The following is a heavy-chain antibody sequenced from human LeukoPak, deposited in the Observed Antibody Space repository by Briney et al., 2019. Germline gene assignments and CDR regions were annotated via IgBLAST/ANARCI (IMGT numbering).Heavy chain of an antibody. J-gene: IGHJ4*02. CDR1: GFTFGDYA. CDR3: TRNIWCDY. Sequence: GGSLRLSCTASGFTFGDYATSWFRQAPGKGLEWVGFIRSKPYGGTTEYAASVKGRFTISRDESKSIAYLQMHSLKTEDTAVYYCTRNIWCDYWGQGTLVTVSS. V-gene: IGHV3-49*03. D-gene: IGHD4/OR15-4a*01. CDR2: IRSKPYGGTT.